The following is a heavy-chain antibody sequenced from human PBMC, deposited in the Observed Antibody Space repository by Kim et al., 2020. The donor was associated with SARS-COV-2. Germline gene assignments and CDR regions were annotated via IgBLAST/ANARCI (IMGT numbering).Heavy chain of an antibody. D-gene: IGHD3-9*01. CDR1: GFIFSHYW. Sequence: GGSLRLSCEGSGFIFSHYWMHWVRQAPGKGLEWVARISSDGSFTGHADSVQGRFTISRDNAKNTLYLHMFSLRVEDTTVYYCAHFGFDWPLSLWGQGTLVTVSS. CDR2: ISSDGSFT. J-gene: IGHJ4*02. V-gene: IGHV3-74*01. CDR3: AHFGFDWPLSL.